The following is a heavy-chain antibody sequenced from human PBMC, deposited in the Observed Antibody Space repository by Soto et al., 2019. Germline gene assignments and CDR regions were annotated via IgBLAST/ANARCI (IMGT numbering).Heavy chain of an antibody. V-gene: IGHV1-69*13. CDR2: IIPIFGTA. Sequence: SVKVSCKASGGTFSSYAISWVRQAPGQGLEWMGGIIPIFGTANYAQKFQGRVTITADESTSTAYMELSSLRSEDTAVYYCARAPGSYYVRIRAYYYYGMDVWGQGTTVTVSS. CDR1: GGTFSSYA. D-gene: IGHD1-26*01. CDR3: ARAPGSYYVRIRAYYYYGMDV. J-gene: IGHJ6*02.